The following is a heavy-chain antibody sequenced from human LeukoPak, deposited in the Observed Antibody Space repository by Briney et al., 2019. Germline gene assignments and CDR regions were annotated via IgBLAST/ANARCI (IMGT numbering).Heavy chain of an antibody. Sequence: SETLSLTCTVFGGSISSSSYYWGWIRQPPGKGLEWIGSIYYSGSTYYNPSLKSRVTISVDTSKNQFSLKLSSVTAADTAVYYCARKVVNYFDYWGQGTLVTVSS. CDR3: ARKVVNYFDY. CDR2: IYYSGST. V-gene: IGHV4-39*01. D-gene: IGHD2-15*01. CDR1: GGSISSSSYY. J-gene: IGHJ4*02.